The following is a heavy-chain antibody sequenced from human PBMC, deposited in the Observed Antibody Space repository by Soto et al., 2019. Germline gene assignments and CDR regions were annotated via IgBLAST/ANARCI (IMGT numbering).Heavy chain of an antibody. CDR3: ARPQPSCVCYCYFQDLIDF. V-gene: IGHV1-46*01. Sequence: GPSVKLSCKASGYTFPTYYIHWVRQAPGQGLEWMGIIDPSSGSATYTQKFRGRVTMARDTSTSTVYMELSSLRSEDTAVYYCARPQPSCVCYCYFQDLIDFWGPGTSVTVSS. D-gene: IGHD2-8*01. CDR2: IDPSSGSA. J-gene: IGHJ6*02. CDR1: GYTFPTYY.